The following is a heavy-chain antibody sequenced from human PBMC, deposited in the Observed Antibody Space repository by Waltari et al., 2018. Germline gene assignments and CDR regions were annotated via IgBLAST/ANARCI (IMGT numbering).Heavy chain of an antibody. J-gene: IGHJ6*02. Sequence: QVQLVQSGAEVKKPGASVKVSCKASGYTFTSYDINWVRQATGQGLEWMGWRNPNSGNTGYAQKVQGRVTMTRNSSISTAYMELSSLRSEDTAVYYCARSQYYDFWSGYHRTGYGMDVWGQGTTVTVSS. CDR3: ARSQYYDFWSGYHRTGYGMDV. V-gene: IGHV1-8*01. CDR2: RNPNSGNT. CDR1: GYTFTSYD. D-gene: IGHD3-3*01.